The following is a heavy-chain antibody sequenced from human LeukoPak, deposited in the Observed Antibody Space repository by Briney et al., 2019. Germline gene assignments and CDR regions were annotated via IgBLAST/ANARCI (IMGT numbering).Heavy chain of an antibody. CDR1: GFTFSSYG. J-gene: IGHJ5*02. Sequence: GGSLRLSCAASGFTFSSYGMHWVRQAPGKGLEWVSIIWYDGGNKYYADSVRGRFTVSRDNAKNTVYLQINSLRAEDTAVYYCARGAFTAAAGFDPWGQGTLVTVSS. CDR3: ARGAFTAAAGFDP. D-gene: IGHD6-13*01. CDR2: IWYDGGNK. V-gene: IGHV3-33*01.